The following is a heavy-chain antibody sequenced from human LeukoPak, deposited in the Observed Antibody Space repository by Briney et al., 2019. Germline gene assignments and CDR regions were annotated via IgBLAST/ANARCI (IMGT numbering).Heavy chain of an antibody. Sequence: GGYLRLSCAASGFTFSSHRMDWVRLAPGKGLEWVANIKQDGSESYYLDSVKGRFTISRDNAKSSLYLQMNSLRAEDTAVYYCANVRVGWGQGTLVTVSS. V-gene: IGHV3-7*01. CDR1: GFTFSSHR. J-gene: IGHJ4*02. CDR2: IKQDGSES. CDR3: ANVRVG. D-gene: IGHD2-8*02.